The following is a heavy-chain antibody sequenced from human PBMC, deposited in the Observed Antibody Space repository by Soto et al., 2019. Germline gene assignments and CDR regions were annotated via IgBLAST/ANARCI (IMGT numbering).Heavy chain of an antibody. CDR1: GDSVSSNSAA. CDR3: ALEDIVXVPAAIGTDHYYYSMDV. D-gene: IGHD2-2*01. Sequence: SQTLSLTCAISGDSVSSNSAAWNWIRQSPSRGLEWLGRTYYRSKWYNDYAVSVKSRITINPDTSKNQFSLQLNSVTPEDTAVYYCALEDIVXVPAAIGTDHYYYSMDVWGQGTTVTVSS. CDR2: TYYRSKWYN. V-gene: IGHV6-1*01. J-gene: IGHJ6*02.